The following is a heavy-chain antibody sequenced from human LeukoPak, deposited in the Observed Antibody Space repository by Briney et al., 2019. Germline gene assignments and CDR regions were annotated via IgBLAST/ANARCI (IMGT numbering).Heavy chain of an antibody. CDR1: GFTFSSYG. Sequence: GGFLRLSCAASGFTFSSYGMHWVRQAPGKGLEWVAVISYDGSNKYYADSVKGRFTISRDNSKNTLYLQMNSLRAEDTAVYYCAKDHDSGPADYWGQGTLVTVSS. V-gene: IGHV3-30*18. CDR2: ISYDGSNK. CDR3: AKDHDSGPADY. D-gene: IGHD3-16*01. J-gene: IGHJ4*02.